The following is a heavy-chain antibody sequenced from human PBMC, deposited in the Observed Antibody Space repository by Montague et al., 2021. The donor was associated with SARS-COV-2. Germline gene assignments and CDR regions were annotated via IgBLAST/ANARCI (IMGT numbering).Heavy chain of an antibody. J-gene: IGHJ4*02. CDR3: ARLASGWWELTLDY. D-gene: IGHD2-15*01. CDR1: GGSISSSSYY. V-gene: IGHV4-39*01. CDR2: IYYSGCT. Sequence: SETLSLTCTVSGGSISSSSYYWGWIRQPPGKGLEWIGSIYYSGCTYYNPSLKSRVTISVDTSKNQFSLKLSSATAADTAVYYCARLASGWWELTLDYWGQGTLVTVSS.